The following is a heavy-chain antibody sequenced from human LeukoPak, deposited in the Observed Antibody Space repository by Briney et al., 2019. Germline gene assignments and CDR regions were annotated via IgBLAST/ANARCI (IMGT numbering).Heavy chain of an antibody. CDR3: TTESRFPSTFDY. Sequence: PGGSLRLSCAASGFTFSNAWMSWVRQAPGKGLEWVGGIKSKTDGGTTDYAAPVKGRFTISRDDSKNTLYLQMNSLKTEDTAVYYCTTESRFPSTFDYWGQGTLVTVSS. D-gene: IGHD1-1*01. V-gene: IGHV3-15*01. CDR1: GFTFSNAW. J-gene: IGHJ4*02. CDR2: IKSKTDGGTT.